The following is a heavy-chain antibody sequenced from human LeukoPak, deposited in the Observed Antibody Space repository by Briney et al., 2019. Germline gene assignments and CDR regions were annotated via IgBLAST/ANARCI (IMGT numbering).Heavy chain of an antibody. CDR1: GFTFSSYG. CDR2: ISYDGSNK. CDR3: ARDTRGSYNYYYYMDV. V-gene: IGHV3-30*03. D-gene: IGHD1-26*01. Sequence: GGSLRLSCAASGFTFSSYGMHWVRQAPGKGLEWVAVISYDGSNKYYADSVKGRFTISRDNSKNTLYLQMNSLRAEDTAVYYCARDTRGSYNYYYYMDVWGKGTTVTVSS. J-gene: IGHJ6*03.